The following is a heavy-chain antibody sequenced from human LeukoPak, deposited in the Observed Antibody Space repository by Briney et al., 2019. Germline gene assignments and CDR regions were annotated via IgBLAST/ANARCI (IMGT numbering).Heavy chain of an antibody. Sequence: SETLSLTCTVSGGSISTSSYYWGWVRQPPGKGLEWIGNIFYSGSTYYSPSLRSRVTISVDTSKNQFSLKLSSVTAADTAVYYCARVLTNRYYDFWSGYSAGPFDYWGQGTLVTVSS. J-gene: IGHJ4*02. CDR1: GGSISTSSYY. V-gene: IGHV4-39*07. CDR3: ARVLTNRYYDFWSGYSAGPFDY. D-gene: IGHD3-3*01. CDR2: IFYSGST.